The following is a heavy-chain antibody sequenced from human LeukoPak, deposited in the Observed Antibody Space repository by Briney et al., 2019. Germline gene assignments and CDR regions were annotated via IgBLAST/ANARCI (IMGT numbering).Heavy chain of an antibody. CDR3: ARADRLDGAPYLIGP. D-gene: IGHD2-21*01. J-gene: IGHJ5*02. CDR2: INPNSGGT. V-gene: IGHV1-2*02. CDR1: GYAFTDYY. Sequence: ASVKLSCKTSGYAFTDYYLHWVRQAPGQGLEWMGWINPNSGGTSSAQKFQGRFTMTRDTSITTVYMEVAWLTSEDTAIYYCARADRLDGAPYLIGPWGQGTLVTVSS.